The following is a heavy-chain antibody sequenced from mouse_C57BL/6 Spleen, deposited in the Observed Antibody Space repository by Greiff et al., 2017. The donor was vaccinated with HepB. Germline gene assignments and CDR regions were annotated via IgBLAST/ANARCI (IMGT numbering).Heavy chain of an antibody. J-gene: IGHJ1*03. V-gene: IGHV1-50*01. CDR3: ARGTVVERYFDV. CDR1: GYTFTSYW. D-gene: IGHD1-1*01. Sequence: VKLQQPGAELVKPGASVKLSCKASGYTFTSYWMQWVKQRPGQGLEWIGEIDPSDSYTNYNQKFKGKATLTVDTSSSTAYMQLSSLTSEDSAVYYCARGTVVERYFDVWGTGTTVTVSS. CDR2: IDPSDSYT.